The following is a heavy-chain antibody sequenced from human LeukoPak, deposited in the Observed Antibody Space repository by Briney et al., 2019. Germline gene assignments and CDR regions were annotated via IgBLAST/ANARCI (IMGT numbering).Heavy chain of an antibody. CDR2: IIPIFGTA. J-gene: IGHJ4*02. V-gene: IGHV1-69*06. CDR1: GGTFSSYA. CDR3: ARDPHGVWYSGQDTI. Sequence: ASVKVSCKASGGTFSSYAISWVRQAPGQGLEWMGGIIPIFGTANYAQKFQGRVTITADKSTSTAYMELSSLRSEDTAVYYCARDPHGVWYSGQDTIWGQGTLVTVSS. D-gene: IGHD1-26*01.